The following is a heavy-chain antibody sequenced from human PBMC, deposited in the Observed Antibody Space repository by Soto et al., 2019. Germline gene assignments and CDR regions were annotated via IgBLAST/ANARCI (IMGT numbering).Heavy chain of an antibody. V-gene: IGHV3-21*01. CDR1: GFTFNTYD. J-gene: IGHJ5*02. D-gene: IGHD2-21*01. CDR2: ITTSSAYI. Sequence: EVQLVESGGGLVKPGGSLRLSCAASGFTFNTYDMNWVRQAPGKGLEWVSSITTSSAYIYYAASLKGRITISRDNAKTSLFLQMNSLRAEDTAVYYCVRSGTARLLRHSWFDTWGQGTLVTVSS. CDR3: VRSGTARLLRHSWFDT.